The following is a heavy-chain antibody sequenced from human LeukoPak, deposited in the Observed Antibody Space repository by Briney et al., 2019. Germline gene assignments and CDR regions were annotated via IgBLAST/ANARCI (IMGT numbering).Heavy chain of an antibody. V-gene: IGHV3-74*01. CDR1: GITFGNNW. CDR3: ARDVPHNWFDT. Sequence: QPGRSLRLSCAASGITFGNNWMQCVRQGPGNGLVWISRINSDGGGAIYADSVKGRFTVSRDKAKNTLYLQMNSLRAEDTAVYYCARDVPHNWFDTWGQGTLVTVSS. CDR2: INSDGGGA. J-gene: IGHJ5*02.